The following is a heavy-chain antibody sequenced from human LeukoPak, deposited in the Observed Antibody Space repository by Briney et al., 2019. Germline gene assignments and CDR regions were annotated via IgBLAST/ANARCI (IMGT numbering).Heavy chain of an antibody. J-gene: IGHJ6*02. V-gene: IGHV3-30-3*01. CDR3: ARIGVYGDYVDYGMDV. Sequence: PGGSLRLSCAASGFTFSSYAMHWVRQAPGKGLEWVAVISYDGSNKYYADSVKGRFTISRDNSKNTLYLQMNSLRAEDTAVYYCARIGVYGDYVDYGMDVWGQGTTVTVSS. CDR2: ISYDGSNK. CDR1: GFTFSSYA. D-gene: IGHD4-17*01.